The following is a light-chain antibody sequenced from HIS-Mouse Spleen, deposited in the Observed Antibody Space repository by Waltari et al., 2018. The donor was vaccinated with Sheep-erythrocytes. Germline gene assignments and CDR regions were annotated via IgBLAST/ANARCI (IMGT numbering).Light chain of an antibody. CDR3: NSRDSSGNHLGVV. V-gene: IGLV3-19*01. CDR1: SLRSYY. CDR2: GKN. Sequence: SSELTQDPAVSVALGQTVRITCQGDSLRSYYASWFQQKPGQAPVLVIYGKNNRPSGVPDRFSGYSSGNPASLTITGAQAEDEADFYCNSRDSSGNHLGVVFGGGTKLTVL. J-gene: IGLJ2*01.